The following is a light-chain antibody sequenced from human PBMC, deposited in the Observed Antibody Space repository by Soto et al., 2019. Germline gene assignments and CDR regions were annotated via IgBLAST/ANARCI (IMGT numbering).Light chain of an antibody. CDR3: QQYNNWPFT. J-gene: IGKJ3*01. CDR2: GAS. V-gene: IGKV3-15*01. CDR1: QSISSN. Sequence: EIVMTQSPATLSVSPGERAPLSCRASQSISSNLAWYQQKPGQAPRLLIYGASTRATGIPARFSGSGSGTEFTLTISSLQSEDFAVYYCQQYNNWPFTFGTGTKVDVK.